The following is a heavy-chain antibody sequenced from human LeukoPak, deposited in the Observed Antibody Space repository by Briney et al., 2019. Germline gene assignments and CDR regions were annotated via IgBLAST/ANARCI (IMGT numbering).Heavy chain of an antibody. J-gene: IGHJ4*02. CDR3: AKDPADSGYYHQYFDY. Sequence: PGGSLRLSCAASGFTFSSYAMSWVRQAPGKGLEWVSAISGSGGSTYYADSVKGRFTISRDNSKNTLYLQMNSLRAEDTAVYYCAKDPADSGYYHQYFDYWGQGTLVTVSS. CDR1: GFTFSSYA. D-gene: IGHD3-22*01. V-gene: IGHV3-23*01. CDR2: ISGSGGST.